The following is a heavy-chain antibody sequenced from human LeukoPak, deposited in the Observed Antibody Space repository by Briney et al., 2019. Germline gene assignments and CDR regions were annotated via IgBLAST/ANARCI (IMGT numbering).Heavy chain of an antibody. CDR3: AKDLTMVRGVSSD. CDR2: ISWNSGST. CDR1: GFTFDDYA. D-gene: IGHD3-10*01. Sequence: GGSLRLSCAASGFTFDDYAMHWVRQAPGKGLEWVSGISWNSGSTGYADSVKGRFTISRDNAKNSLYLQMNSLRAEDTALYYCAKDLTMVRGVSSDWGQGTLVTVSS. J-gene: IGHJ4*02. V-gene: IGHV3-9*01.